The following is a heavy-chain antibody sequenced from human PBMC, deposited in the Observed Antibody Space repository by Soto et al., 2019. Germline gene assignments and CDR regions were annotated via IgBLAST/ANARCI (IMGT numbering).Heavy chain of an antibody. D-gene: IGHD2-8*02. CDR2: IIPRSATS. J-gene: IGHJ6*02. V-gene: IGHV1-69*12. CDR3: AREGRVLVPTTVNSDHYYYAMGV. Sequence: QVQLVQSGAGVKKPGSSLKVSCKASGDTFSTYTITWMLQAPGQGLEWMGVIIPRSATSNYAQTFQGRVTITAKESTNTAYIKLSSLRSEDTAVYYFAREGRVLVPTTVNSDHYYYAMGVWDQGTTVTVS. CDR1: GDTFSTYT.